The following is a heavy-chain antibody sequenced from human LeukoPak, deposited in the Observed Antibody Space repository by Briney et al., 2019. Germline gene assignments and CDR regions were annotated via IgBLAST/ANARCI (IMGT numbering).Heavy chain of an antibody. V-gene: IGHV3-30*04. CDR2: ISYDGSNK. CDR1: GFTFSSYA. CDR3: ARFFGYSWYRGQDY. J-gene: IGHJ4*02. Sequence: PGGSLRLSCAASGFTFSSYAMHWVRQAPGKGLEWVAVISYDGSNKYYADSVKGRFTISRDNSKNTLYLQMNSLRAEDTAVYYCARFFGYSWYRGQDYWGQGTLVTVSS. D-gene: IGHD6-13*01.